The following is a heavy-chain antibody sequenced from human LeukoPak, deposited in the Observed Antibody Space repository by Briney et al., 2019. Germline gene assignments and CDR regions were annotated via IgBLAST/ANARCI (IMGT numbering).Heavy chain of an antibody. J-gene: IGHJ4*02. V-gene: IGHV3-7*01. D-gene: IGHD6-13*01. CDR2: IKQDGSEK. Sequence: HSGGSLRLSCAASGFTFSNYWMSWVRQAPGKGLEWVANIKQDGSEKYYVDSVKGRLTISSDNDKNSLYLQMNSLRAEDAAVYYCASGRQLGYWGQGTLVTVSS. CDR1: GFTFSNYW. CDR3: ASGRQLGY.